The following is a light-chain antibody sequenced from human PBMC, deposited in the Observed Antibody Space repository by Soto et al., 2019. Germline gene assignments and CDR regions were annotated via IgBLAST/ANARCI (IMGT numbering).Light chain of an antibody. Sequence: IQMTQSPSSLSASVGDRVTITCRASQNIRMHLNWYQVKPGKAPQLLIFGASTLQSGVPSRFTGSGSGTDFTLTIRSLQPEDFATYYCQQSYSTPQTVGQGTQVDIK. CDR3: QQSYSTPQT. J-gene: IGKJ1*01. CDR2: GAS. CDR1: QNIRMH. V-gene: IGKV1-39*01.